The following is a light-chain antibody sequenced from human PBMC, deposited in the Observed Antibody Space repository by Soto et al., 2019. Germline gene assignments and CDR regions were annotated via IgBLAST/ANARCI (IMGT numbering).Light chain of an antibody. Sequence: EILLTQSPSTLALSPGERAPLSCWASHSVTTHLAWFQQRPGQTPRLLIYDASPRAPGIPARLSGRGSGAAFTLTISSLEPEDFAVYYCQQRSDSITFGQGTRLEIK. CDR3: QQRSDSIT. CDR2: DAS. V-gene: IGKV3-11*01. J-gene: IGKJ5*01. CDR1: HSVTTH.